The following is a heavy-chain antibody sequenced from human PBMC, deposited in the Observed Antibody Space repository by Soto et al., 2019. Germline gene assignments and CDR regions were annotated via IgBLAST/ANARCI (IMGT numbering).Heavy chain of an antibody. CDR2: IYYSGST. Sequence: SETLSLTCTVSGGSISSYYWSWIRQPPGKGLEWIGYIYYSGSTNYNPSLKSRVTISVDTSKNQFSLKLSSVTAADTAVYYCARVVLWFGELRYYYGMDVWGQGTTVTVSS. CDR1: GGSISSYY. CDR3: ARVVLWFGELRYYYGMDV. V-gene: IGHV4-59*12. D-gene: IGHD3-10*01. J-gene: IGHJ6*02.